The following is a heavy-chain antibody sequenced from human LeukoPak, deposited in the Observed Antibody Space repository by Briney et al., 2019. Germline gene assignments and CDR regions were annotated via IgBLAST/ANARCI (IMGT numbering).Heavy chain of an antibody. CDR2: ISYDGSNK. CDR1: GFTFSSYA. J-gene: IGHJ6*02. V-gene: IGHV3-30-3*01. CDR3: ARPISAYYYGMDV. Sequence: PGGSLRLSCAASGFTFSSYAMHWVRQAPGKGLEWVAVISYDGSNKYYTDSVKGRFTISRDNAKNTLYLQMNSLRAEDTAVYYCARPISAYYYGMDVWGQGTTVTVSS.